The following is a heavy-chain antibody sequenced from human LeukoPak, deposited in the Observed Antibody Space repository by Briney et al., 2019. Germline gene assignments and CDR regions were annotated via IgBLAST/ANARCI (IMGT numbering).Heavy chain of an antibody. J-gene: IGHJ5*02. CDR1: GDPIRIYY. D-gene: IGHD6-13*01. CDR2: IYSSGST. Sequence: SETLSLTCTLSGDPIRIYYWSWLRRPAGRALEWIRRIYSSGSTNYNHSVQSRVTMSVDTSKNQFSLKVISVTAADTDVYYCERGLVYSSSWDNWFDPWGQGTLVTVSS. CDR3: ERGLVYSSSWDNWFDP. V-gene: IGHV4-4*07.